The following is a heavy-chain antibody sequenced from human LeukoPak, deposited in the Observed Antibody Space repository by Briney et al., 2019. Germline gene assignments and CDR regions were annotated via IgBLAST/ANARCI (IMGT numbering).Heavy chain of an antibody. CDR2: INPNSGGT. CDR3: ARPDLEQQWPAYYFDY. V-gene: IGHV1-2*02. CDR1: GYTFTGYY. Sequence: ASVKVSCKASGYTFTGYYMHWVRQAPGQGLEWMGWINPNSGGTNYAQKFQGRVTMTRDTSISTAYMELSRLRSDDTAVYYCARPDLEQQWPAYYFDYWGQETLVTVSS. J-gene: IGHJ4*02. D-gene: IGHD6-19*01.